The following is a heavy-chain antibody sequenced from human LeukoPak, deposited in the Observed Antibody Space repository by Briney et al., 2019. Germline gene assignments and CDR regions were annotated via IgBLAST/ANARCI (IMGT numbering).Heavy chain of an antibody. CDR2: ISSNGGST. J-gene: IGHJ5*02. D-gene: IGHD4-23*01. CDR1: GFTFSSYV. Sequence: GGSLRLSCAASGFTFSSYVIHWVRQAPGKGLEYVSAISSNGGSTYYANSVKGRFTISRDNPKNTLYLQMGSLRAEDMAVYYCARGSYGGNSPFDPWGQGTLVTVSS. V-gene: IGHV3-64*01. CDR3: ARGSYGGNSPFDP.